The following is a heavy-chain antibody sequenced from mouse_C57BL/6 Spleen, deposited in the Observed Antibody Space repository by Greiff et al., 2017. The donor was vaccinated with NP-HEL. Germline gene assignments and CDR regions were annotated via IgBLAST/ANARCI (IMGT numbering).Heavy chain of an antibody. Sequence: VQLQQSGPELVKPGASVKIPCKASGYTFTDYNMDWVKQSHGKSLEWIGDINPNNGGTIYNQKFKGKATLTVDKSSSTAYMELRSLTSEDTAVYYCAREGDFFAYWGQGTLVTVSA. CDR1: GYTFTDYN. D-gene: IGHD3-3*01. V-gene: IGHV1-18*01. CDR3: AREGDFFAY. J-gene: IGHJ3*01. CDR2: INPNNGGT.